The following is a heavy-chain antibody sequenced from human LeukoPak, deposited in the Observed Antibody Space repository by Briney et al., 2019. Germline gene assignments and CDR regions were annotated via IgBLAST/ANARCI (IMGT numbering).Heavy chain of an antibody. V-gene: IGHV4-38-2*02. CDR2: IYRSGNT. CDR1: TYSINSGYY. J-gene: IGHJ4*02. CDR3: ARPRHQASDFDY. Sequence: PSETLSLTCIVSTYSINSGYYWGWIRQPPGQGLEWIGSIYRSGNTYYNPSLKSRVTISVDTSKNQFSLKLNSVTAADTAVYYCARPRHQASDFDYWGQGTLVTVSS.